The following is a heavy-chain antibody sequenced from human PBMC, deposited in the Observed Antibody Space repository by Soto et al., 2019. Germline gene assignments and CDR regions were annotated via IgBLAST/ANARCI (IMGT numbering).Heavy chain of an antibody. V-gene: IGHV3-13*04. CDR3: AALGGHVF. J-gene: IGHJ4*02. D-gene: IGHD3-16*01. CDR2: IGHGDDI. CDR1: GFTFNTYG. Sequence: EVQLVESGGGLVQPGGSLRLSCAASGFTFNTYGMHWVHQAAGKGLEWVSAIGHGDDIYYAAAVKGGFTISRENARNTFYLQMTSLRAGDTAVYYCAALGGHVFGGKGALVTVSS.